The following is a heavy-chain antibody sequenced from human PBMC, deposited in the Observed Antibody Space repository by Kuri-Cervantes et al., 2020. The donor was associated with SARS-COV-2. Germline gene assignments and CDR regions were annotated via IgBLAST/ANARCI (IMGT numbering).Heavy chain of an antibody. Sequence: SETLSLTCAVSGYSISSGYYWGWIRQPPGKGLEWIGSIYHSGSTYYNPSHKSRVTISVDTSKNQFSLKLSSVTAADTAVYYCARVSWGEWELRGHDAFDIWGQGTMVTVSS. J-gene: IGHJ3*02. CDR2: IYHSGST. V-gene: IGHV4-38-2*01. D-gene: IGHD1-26*01. CDR1: GYSISSGYY. CDR3: ARVSWGEWELRGHDAFDI.